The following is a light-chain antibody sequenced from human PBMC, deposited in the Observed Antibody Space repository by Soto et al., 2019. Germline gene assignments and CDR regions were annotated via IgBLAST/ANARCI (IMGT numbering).Light chain of an antibody. J-gene: IGKJ2*01. CDR1: QGIRSD. V-gene: IGKV1-6*01. CDR2: AAS. CDR3: LQHYNFPYT. Sequence: AIQMTQSPSSLSASVGDRVTITCRASQGIRSDLGWYQQSPGKAPQLLIYAASSLQSGVPSRFRGGGSGTDFTLTISSLQPEDFASYYCLQHYNFPYTFGQGTKLEIK.